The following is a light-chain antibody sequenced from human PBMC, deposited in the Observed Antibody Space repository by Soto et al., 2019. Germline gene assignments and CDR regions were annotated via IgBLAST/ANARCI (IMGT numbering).Light chain of an antibody. J-gene: IGLJ1*01. CDR1: SSNVGSYKL. V-gene: IGLV2-23*02. CDR2: EVN. CDR3: CSTGGSPTYV. Sequence: QSALTQPASVSGSPGQSITISCTGTSSNVGSYKLVSWYQQHPGKAPKLMIFEVNKRPSGVSNRFSGSKSGNTASLTISGLKVDDEADYYCCSTGGSPTYVFGNGTKVTV.